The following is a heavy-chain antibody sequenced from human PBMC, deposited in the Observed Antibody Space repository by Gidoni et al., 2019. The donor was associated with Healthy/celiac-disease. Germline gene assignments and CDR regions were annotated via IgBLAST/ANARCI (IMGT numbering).Heavy chain of an antibody. Sequence: EVQLLESGGGLVHPGGSLRLSCAASGFTFSSYAMSWVRQAPGKGLEWVSAISGSGGSTYYADSVKGRFTISRDNSKNTLYLQMNSLRAEDTAVYYCAKAPTSLRFLEWTYFDYWGQGTLVTVSS. CDR1: GFTFSSYA. V-gene: IGHV3-23*01. CDR2: ISGSGGST. J-gene: IGHJ4*02. D-gene: IGHD3-3*01. CDR3: AKAPTSLRFLEWTYFDY.